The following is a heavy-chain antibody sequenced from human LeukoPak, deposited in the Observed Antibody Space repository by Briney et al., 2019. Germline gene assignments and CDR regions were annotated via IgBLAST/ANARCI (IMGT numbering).Heavy chain of an antibody. CDR3: TRRAAVVVSKSYFYYMDV. CDR2: ISGSGGST. Sequence: PGGSLRLSCAASGFTFSAYAMNWVRQGPGKGLGWVSGISGSGGSTFYADSVKGRFTISRVNSKNTVYLQMNSLRAEDTAVYYCTRRAAVVVSKSYFYYMDVWGKGITVTVSS. D-gene: IGHD3-22*01. CDR1: GFTFSAYA. J-gene: IGHJ6*03. V-gene: IGHV3-23*01.